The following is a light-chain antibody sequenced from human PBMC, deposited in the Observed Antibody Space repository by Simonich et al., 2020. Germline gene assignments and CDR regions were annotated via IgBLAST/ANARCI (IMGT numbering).Light chain of an antibody. Sequence: DIVMTQSPASLAVSLGARATINCKSSQSVLYSSNNKTYLAWYQQKPGPPPKLLIYWAATRESGVPDRFSGSGSGTDFTLTISSLQAEDVAVYYCQQYYRTPYTFGQGTKLEIK. J-gene: IGKJ2*01. CDR2: WAA. CDR1: QSVLYSSNNKTY. CDR3: QQYYRTPYT. V-gene: IGKV4-1*01.